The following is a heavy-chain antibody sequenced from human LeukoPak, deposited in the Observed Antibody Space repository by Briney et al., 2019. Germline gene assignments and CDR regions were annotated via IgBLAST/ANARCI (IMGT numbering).Heavy chain of an antibody. D-gene: IGHD3-10*01. CDR1: GLTFSKYG. J-gene: IGHJ4*02. CDR2: IWYDGSNE. V-gene: IGHV3-33*01. Sequence: GGSLRLSCVVSGLTFSKYGMHWLRQAPGKGLEWVAVIWYDGSNEKYADSVKGRFTISRDNSKNTLYLQMNSLRAEDTAVYYCASFQDALLWGQGTLVTVSS. CDR3: ASFQDALL.